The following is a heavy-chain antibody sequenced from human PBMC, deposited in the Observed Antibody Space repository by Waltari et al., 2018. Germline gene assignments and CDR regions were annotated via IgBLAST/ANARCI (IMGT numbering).Heavy chain of an antibody. Sequence: EVQLVESGGGLVQPGRSLRLSCAASGFTFDDYAMHWVRQAPGKGLEWVSGISWNSGSIGYADSVKGRFTISRDNAKNSLYLQMNSLRAEDTALYYCAKDGDVDIMSRVGFDYWGQGTLVTVSS. V-gene: IGHV3-9*01. CDR3: AKDGDVDIMSRVGFDY. J-gene: IGHJ4*02. CDR1: GFTFDDYA. D-gene: IGHD5-12*01. CDR2: ISWNSGSI.